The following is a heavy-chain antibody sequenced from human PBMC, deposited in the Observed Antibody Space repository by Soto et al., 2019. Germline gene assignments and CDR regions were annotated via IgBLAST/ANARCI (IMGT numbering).Heavy chain of an antibody. Sequence: SETLSLTCTVSGGSISSYSWSWNRQPPGKGLEWIGYIYHSGRTYYNPSLKSRVTISVDRSKNQFSLKLSSVTAADTAVYYCARVPGPWGQGTLVTVSS. CDR2: IYHSGRT. CDR3: ARVPGP. J-gene: IGHJ5*02. CDR1: GGSISSYS. V-gene: IGHV4-30-2*01.